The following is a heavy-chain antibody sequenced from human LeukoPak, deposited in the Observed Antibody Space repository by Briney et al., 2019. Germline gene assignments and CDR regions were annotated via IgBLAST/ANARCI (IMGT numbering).Heavy chain of an antibody. CDR1: GFTFSSYS. J-gene: IGHJ4*02. V-gene: IGHV3-21*01. Sequence: AGSLSLSSAASGFTFSSYSIDWVRQAPGKGLEWVSSISSSGSSIYYADSVKGRFTISRDNSLYLQMNSLRAEDTAVYYCARGNILDGAITELEYWGQG. CDR3: ARGNILDGAITELEY. D-gene: IGHD1-20*01. CDR2: ISSSGSSI.